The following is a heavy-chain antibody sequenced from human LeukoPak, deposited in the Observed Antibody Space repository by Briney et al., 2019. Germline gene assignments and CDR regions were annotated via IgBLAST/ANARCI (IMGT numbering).Heavy chain of an antibody. Sequence: GGSLRLSCAASGFTFSDYNMRWIRQAPGKGLEWVSYISSSSSTIYYADSVKGRFTISRDNAKNSLYLQMNSLRAEDTAVYYCARDSPYYDILTGTFDYWGQGTLVTVSS. CDR3: ARDSPYYDILTGTFDY. J-gene: IGHJ4*02. CDR2: ISSSSSTI. V-gene: IGHV3-11*04. D-gene: IGHD3-9*01. CDR1: GFTFSDYN.